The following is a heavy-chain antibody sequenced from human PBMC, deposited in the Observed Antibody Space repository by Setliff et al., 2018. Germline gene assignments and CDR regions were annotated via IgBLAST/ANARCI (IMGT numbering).Heavy chain of an antibody. D-gene: IGHD2-15*01. V-gene: IGHV1-69*05. CDR3: ARDSPEMVAPPAAHCFDP. J-gene: IGHJ5*02. Sequence: SVKVSCKASGGTFSSYGISWVRQAPGQGLEWMGGTIPIFGTTNYAQRFQGRVTIITDESTSTAYMELSSLRSDDTAVYYCARDSPEMVAPPAAHCFDPWGQGTLVTVSS. CDR2: TIPIFGTT. CDR1: GGTFSSYG.